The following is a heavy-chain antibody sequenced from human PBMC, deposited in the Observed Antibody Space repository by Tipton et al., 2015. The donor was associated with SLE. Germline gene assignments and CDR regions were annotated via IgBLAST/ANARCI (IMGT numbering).Heavy chain of an antibody. CDR2: IYYSGST. D-gene: IGHD2-8*01. J-gene: IGHJ3*02. V-gene: IGHV4-59*11. CDR3: ARDILTPRSAFDI. CDR1: GGSISSHY. Sequence: GLVKPSETLSLTCTVSGGSISSHYWSWIRQPPGKGLEWIGYIYYSGSTNYNPSLKSRVTISVDTSKNQFSLKLSSVTAPDTAVYYCARDILTPRSAFDIWGQGTMVPVSS.